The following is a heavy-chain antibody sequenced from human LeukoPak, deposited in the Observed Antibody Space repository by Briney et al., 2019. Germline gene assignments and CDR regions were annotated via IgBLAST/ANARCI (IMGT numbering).Heavy chain of an antibody. J-gene: IGHJ4*02. D-gene: IGHD3-22*01. CDR2: FDPEDGET. Sequence: EASVKVSCKVSGYTLTELSMHWVRQAPGKGLEWMGGFDPEDGETIYAQKFQGRVTITEDTSTDTVYMELSSLRSEDTAVYYCATVTYYYDSSGYYFDYWGQGTLVTVSS. CDR3: ATVTYYYDSSGYYFDY. CDR1: GYTLTELS. V-gene: IGHV1-24*01.